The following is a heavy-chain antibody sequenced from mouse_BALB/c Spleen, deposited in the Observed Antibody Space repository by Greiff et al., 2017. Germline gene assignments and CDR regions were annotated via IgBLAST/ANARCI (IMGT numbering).Heavy chain of an antibody. J-gene: IGHJ1*01. CDR3: AAYGNYGYFDV. V-gene: IGHV1-14*01. CDR2: INPYNDGT. CDR1: GYTFTSYV. D-gene: IGHD2-1*01. Sequence: EVQLQQSGPELVKPGASVKMSCKASGYTFTSYVMHWVKQKPGQGLEWIGYINPYNDGTKYNEKFKGKATLTSDKSSSTAYMELSSLTSEDSAVYYCAAYGNYGYFDVWGAGTTVTVSS.